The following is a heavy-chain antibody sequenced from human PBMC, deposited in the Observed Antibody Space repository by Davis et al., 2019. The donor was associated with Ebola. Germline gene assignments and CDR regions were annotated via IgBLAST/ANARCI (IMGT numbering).Heavy chain of an antibody. CDR1: GFTFSRYG. V-gene: IGHV3-33*01. J-gene: IGHJ6*03. CDR3: ARDLKGMDV. CDR2: IWFDGSNK. Sequence: LSLTCAASGFTFSRYGIHWVRQAPGKGLEWVAVIWFDGSNKDYADSVKGRFIISRDNSKNTLYLQMNSLRVEDTGVYYCARDLKGMDVWGKGTTVTVSS.